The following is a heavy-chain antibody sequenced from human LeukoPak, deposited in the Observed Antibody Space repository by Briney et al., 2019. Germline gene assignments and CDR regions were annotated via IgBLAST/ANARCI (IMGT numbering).Heavy chain of an antibody. CDR3: ARDVPYSSSWGLFDP. D-gene: IGHD6-13*01. CDR1: GGSISSGGYY. J-gene: IGHJ5*02. V-gene: IGHV4-30-2*01. Sequence: SETLSLTCTVSGGSISSGGYYWSWIRQPPGKGLEWIGYIYHSGSTYYNPSLKSRVTISVDRSKNQFSLKLSSVTAADTAVYYCARDVPYSSSWGLFDPWGQGTLVTVSS. CDR2: IYHSGST.